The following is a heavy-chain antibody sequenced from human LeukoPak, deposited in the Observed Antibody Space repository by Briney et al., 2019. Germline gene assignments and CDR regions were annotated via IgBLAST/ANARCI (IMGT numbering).Heavy chain of an antibody. CDR1: GDTFINYA. Sequence: ASVKVSCKASGDTFINYAISWVRQAPEQGLEWMGGIIPVFGTTNYAQNFQGRVTITTDESTSTAYMELSSLRSEDTAVYYCATSRRAYYYYYMDVWGKGTTVTVSS. J-gene: IGHJ6*03. CDR2: IIPVFGTT. CDR3: ATSRRAYYYYYMDV. V-gene: IGHV1-69*05.